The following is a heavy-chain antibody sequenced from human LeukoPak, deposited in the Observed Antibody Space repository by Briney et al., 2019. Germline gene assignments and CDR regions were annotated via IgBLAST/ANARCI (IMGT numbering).Heavy chain of an antibody. D-gene: IGHD3-10*01. CDR2: INHSGST. V-gene: IGHV4-34*01. CDR3: ASPGATYYYGSGSFFY. Sequence: SETLSLTCAVYGGSFSGYYWSWIRQPPGKGLEWIGEINHSGSTNYNPSPKSRVTISVDTSKNQFSLKLSSVTAADTAVYYCASPGATYYYGSGSFFYWGQGTLVTVSS. J-gene: IGHJ4*02. CDR1: GGSFSGYY.